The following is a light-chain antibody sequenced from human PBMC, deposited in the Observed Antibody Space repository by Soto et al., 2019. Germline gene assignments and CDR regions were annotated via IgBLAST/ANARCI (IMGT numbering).Light chain of an antibody. J-gene: IGLJ1*01. CDR2: EVS. V-gene: IGLV2-14*01. Sequence: QSVLTQPASVSGSPGQSITISCTGTSSDISIYNYVSWYQQHPGKAPKLIIYEVSNRPSGISNRFSGAKSGNTASLTISGLQVEDEADYYYCSYTSSTNYVFGAGTKVTVL. CDR1: SSDISIYNY. CDR3: CSYTSSTNYV.